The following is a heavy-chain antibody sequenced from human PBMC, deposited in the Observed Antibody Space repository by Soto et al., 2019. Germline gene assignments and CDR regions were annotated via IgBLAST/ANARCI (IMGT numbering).Heavy chain of an antibody. CDR1: GFTFSAYA. V-gene: IGHV3-23*04. Sequence: VQLVESGGGLIQPGGALRLSCAASGFTFSAYAMSWVRQAPGKGLEWVSGISRDGGATDYPDSVKGRLTISRDNAKNTLFLQMNSLRAEDTAIYYCAKVSILTESSHYYAMDVWGQGTTVTVSS. D-gene: IGHD3-9*01. CDR2: ISRDGGAT. CDR3: AKVSILTESSHYYAMDV. J-gene: IGHJ6*02.